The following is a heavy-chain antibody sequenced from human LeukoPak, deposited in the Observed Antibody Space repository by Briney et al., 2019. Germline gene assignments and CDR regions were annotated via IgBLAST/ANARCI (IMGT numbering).Heavy chain of an antibody. J-gene: IGHJ3*02. CDR3: ARHLIRDGYSTHDGFDI. CDR2: FYPGDSDT. Sequence: GEPLQISSKGSGYSFTTYWIAWVRRMPGKGLEGLGLFYPGDSDTRYSPSFQGEVTISAAKSISTAYLQLSSLKPSDTAMYYCARHLIRDGYSTHDGFDIWGQGTMVTVSS. V-gene: IGHV5-51*01. CDR1: GYSFTTYW. D-gene: IGHD4-11*01.